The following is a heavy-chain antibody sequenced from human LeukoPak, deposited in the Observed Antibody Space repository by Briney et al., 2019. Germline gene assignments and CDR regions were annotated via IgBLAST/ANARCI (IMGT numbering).Heavy chain of an antibody. J-gene: IGHJ5*02. CDR2: ISGSGNTI. D-gene: IGHD6-13*01. Sequence: PGGSLRLSCAASGFTFSDYYMNWIRQAPGKGLEWISYISGSGNTIYQAGSVKGRFTISRDNAKNSPFLQMNSLRADDTAVYYCARDLEQQMVLGRFDPWGQGTLVIVSS. CDR1: GFTFSDYY. CDR3: ARDLEQQMVLGRFDP. V-gene: IGHV3-11*01.